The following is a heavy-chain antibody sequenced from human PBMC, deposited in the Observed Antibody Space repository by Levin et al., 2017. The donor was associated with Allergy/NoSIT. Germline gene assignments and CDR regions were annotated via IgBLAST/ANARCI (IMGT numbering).Heavy chain of an antibody. D-gene: IGHD3-10*01. J-gene: IGHJ5*02. Sequence: GESLKISCVATGFTSSRYSMNWVRQAPGQGLEWIAHIGVSGAIVYATSVKGRFTIFRDSGKNSGSLQMNSLSGEDTAIYFCARDAAGTYNYWFDLWGQGVQVTVSS. CDR1: GFTSSRYS. CDR3: ARDAAGTYNYWFDL. V-gene: IGHV3-48*01. CDR2: IGVSGAI.